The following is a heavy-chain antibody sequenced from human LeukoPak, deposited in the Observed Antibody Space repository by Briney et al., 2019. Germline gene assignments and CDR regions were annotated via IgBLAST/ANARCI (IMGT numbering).Heavy chain of an antibody. CDR3: AKDVGLLTGYFDY. CDR1: GFTFDIYA. Sequence: GSLRLSCAASGFTFDIYALSWVRQAPGKGLEGVAAINNSGGWTYYAHSVKARFTLYRDNSKNTLYLQMNSLRAEDTAVYYCAKDVGLLTGYFDYWGQGTLVTVSS. CDR2: INNSGGWT. D-gene: IGHD3-9*01. V-gene: IGHV3-23*01. J-gene: IGHJ4*02.